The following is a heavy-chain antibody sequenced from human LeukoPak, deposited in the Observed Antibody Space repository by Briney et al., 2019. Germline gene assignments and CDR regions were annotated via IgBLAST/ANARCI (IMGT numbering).Heavy chain of an antibody. CDR1: GYSFTSYW. CDR3: ARHSYGSGNPTFDY. D-gene: IGHD3-10*01. J-gene: IGHJ4*02. V-gene: IGHV5-10-1*01. CDR2: IDPSDSYT. Sequence: GESLKISCKGSGYSFTSYWITWVRQMTGKGLEWMGRIDPSDSYTSYSPSFQGHVTISADKSISTAYLQWSSLKASDTAMYCCARHSYGSGNPTFDYWGQGTLVTVSS.